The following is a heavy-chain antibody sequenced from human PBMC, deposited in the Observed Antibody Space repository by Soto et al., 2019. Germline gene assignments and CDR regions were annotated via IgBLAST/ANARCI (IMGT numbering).Heavy chain of an antibody. CDR1: EYTFTNYA. Sequence: GASEKVSCKASEYTFTNYAMHCVRQAPGQRLEWMGWINAGNGNTKYSQKFQVRVTITRDTSANTAYMELSSLRSEDTAVYYCARDQGSYAFDYWGQGTLVTVSS. V-gene: IGHV1-3*01. J-gene: IGHJ4*02. D-gene: IGHD1-26*01. CDR3: ARDQGSYAFDY. CDR2: INAGNGNT.